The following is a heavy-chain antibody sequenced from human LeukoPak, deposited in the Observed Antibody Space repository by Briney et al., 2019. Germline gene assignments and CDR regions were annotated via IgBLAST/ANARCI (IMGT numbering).Heavy chain of an antibody. CDR2: ITGSDDST. V-gene: IGHV3-23*01. Sequence: GGSLRLSCAASGFTINNNAITWVRQAPGKGLEWISTITGSDDSTYYANSVKGRFTISRDKSKSTLYLQMKGLRAEDTAVYYCAKGPQLGTGYHPDYWGQGTLVTVSS. CDR3: AKGPQLGTGYHPDY. J-gene: IGHJ4*02. D-gene: IGHD2-8*02. CDR1: GFTINNNA.